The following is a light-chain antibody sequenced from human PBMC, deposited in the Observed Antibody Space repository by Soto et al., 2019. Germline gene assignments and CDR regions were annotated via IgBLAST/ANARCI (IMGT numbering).Light chain of an antibody. J-gene: IGKJ5*01. V-gene: IGKV1-5*01. CDR1: QSISNY. CDR2: DAS. CDR3: QQYNTYAT. Sequence: DIQMTQSPSSLSASVGDRVIITCRASQSISNYLNWYQQKPGKAPKPLIYDASTLKTGVPSRFSGSGSGSEFNFTITGLQPDDFATYFCQQYNTYATFGQGTRLEIK.